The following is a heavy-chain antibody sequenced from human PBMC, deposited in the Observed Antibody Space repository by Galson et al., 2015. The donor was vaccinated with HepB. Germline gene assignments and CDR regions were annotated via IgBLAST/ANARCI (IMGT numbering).Heavy chain of an antibody. CDR2: ISYDGSNK. CDR1: GFTFSSYA. D-gene: IGHD3-16*01. Sequence: SLRLSCAASGFTFSSYAMHWVRQAPGKGLEWVAVISYDGSNKYYADSVKGRFTISRDNSKNTLYLQMNSLRAEDTAVYYCARGEGDYFDYWGQGTLVTVSS. V-gene: IGHV3-30*04. J-gene: IGHJ4*02. CDR3: ARGEGDYFDY.